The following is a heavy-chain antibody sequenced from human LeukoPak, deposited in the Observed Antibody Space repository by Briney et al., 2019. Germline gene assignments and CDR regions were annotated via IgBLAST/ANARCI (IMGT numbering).Heavy chain of an antibody. J-gene: IGHJ1*01. CDR2: ISGSSGST. CDR1: GFTVSSNY. D-gene: IGHD4-17*01. CDR3: AKDGPLNLASTVTTPEYFQH. V-gene: IGHV3-23*01. Sequence: GGSLRLSCAASGFTVSSNYMSWVRQAPGKGLEWVSAISGSSGSTYYADSVKGRFTISRDNSKNTLYLQMNSLRAEDTAVYYCAKDGPLNLASTVTTPEYFQHWGQGTLVTVSS.